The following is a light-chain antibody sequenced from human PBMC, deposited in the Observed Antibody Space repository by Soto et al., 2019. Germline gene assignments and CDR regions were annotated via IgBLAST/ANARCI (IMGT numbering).Light chain of an antibody. CDR1: QDISSN. Sequence: IGVTQAPSTLSVSTGERATLSFMASQDISSNLAWYQHKRGQPPRLLIYGTSTRATGIPARFSGSGSGTEFTLTITSLQSEDFVVYYCQQYNNWPRTFGQGTKVDI. CDR3: QQYNNWPRT. V-gene: IGKV3-15*01. J-gene: IGKJ1*01. CDR2: GTS.